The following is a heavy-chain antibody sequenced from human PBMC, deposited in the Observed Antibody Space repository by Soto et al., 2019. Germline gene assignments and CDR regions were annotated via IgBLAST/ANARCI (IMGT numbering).Heavy chain of an antibody. Sequence: RASVKVSCKASGGTFSSYAISWVRQAPGQGLEWMGGIIPIFGTANYAQKFQGRVTITADESTSTAYMELSSLRSEDTAVYYCARDSDDSSGYYSYFDYWGQGTLVTVSS. CDR3: ARDSDDSSGYYSYFDY. D-gene: IGHD3-22*01. CDR1: GGTFSSYA. J-gene: IGHJ4*02. CDR2: IIPIFGTA. V-gene: IGHV1-69*13.